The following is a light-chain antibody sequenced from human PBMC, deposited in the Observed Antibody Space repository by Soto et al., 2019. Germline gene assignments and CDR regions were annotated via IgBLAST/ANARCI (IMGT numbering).Light chain of an antibody. Sequence: DIQITQSPSSLSAVVGDRVTITCRASRGIGDRLAWFQQKPGKAPQFLIQTASNLQSGVPSRFSGRGSGTEFILSINSLQPEDIATYYCLQVSSFPRTFGQGTKVDIK. J-gene: IGKJ1*01. V-gene: IGKV1-12*01. CDR3: LQVSSFPRT. CDR2: TAS. CDR1: RGIGDR.